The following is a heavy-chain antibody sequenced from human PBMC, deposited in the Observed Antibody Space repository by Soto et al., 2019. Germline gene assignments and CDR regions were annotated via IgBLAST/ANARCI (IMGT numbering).Heavy chain of an antibody. J-gene: IGHJ4*02. V-gene: IGHV1-2*02. Sequence: QVQLVQSGAEVKKPGASVKVSCKASGYTFTGYYMHWVRQAPGQGLEWMGWINPNSGGTNYAQKFQGRVTMTRDTSISTAYMELSRLRSDDTAVYYCARRADIVVVVAATSYGDYWGQGTLVTVSS. CDR1: GYTFTGYY. D-gene: IGHD2-15*01. CDR3: ARRADIVVVVAATSYGDY. CDR2: INPNSGGT.